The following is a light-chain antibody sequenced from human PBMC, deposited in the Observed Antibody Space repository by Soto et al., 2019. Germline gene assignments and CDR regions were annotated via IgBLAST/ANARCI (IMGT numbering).Light chain of an antibody. CDR3: QQRSNWPRFT. CDR2: DVS. J-gene: IGKJ3*01. CDR1: QSVSSY. Sequence: EIVFTQSPATLSLSPGERSTLSRRASQSVSSYLAWYQQKPGQAPRLLIYDVSNRATGIPARFSGSGSGTDFTLTISSLEPEDFAVYYCQQRSNWPRFTFGHGTKVDIK. V-gene: IGKV3-11*01.